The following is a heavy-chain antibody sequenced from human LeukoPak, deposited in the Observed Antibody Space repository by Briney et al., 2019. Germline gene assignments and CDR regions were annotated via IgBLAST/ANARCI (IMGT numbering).Heavy chain of an antibody. V-gene: IGHV3-23*01. J-gene: IGHJ3*02. D-gene: IGHD4-11*01. Sequence: PGGSLRLSCAASGFTFSSHWMSWVRQAPGKGLEWVSAISGSGGSTYYADSVKGRFTISRDNSKNTLYLQMNSLRAEDTAVYYCAKDTAVTAAFDIWGQGTMVTVSS. CDR2: ISGSGGST. CDR1: GFTFSSHW. CDR3: AKDTAVTAAFDI.